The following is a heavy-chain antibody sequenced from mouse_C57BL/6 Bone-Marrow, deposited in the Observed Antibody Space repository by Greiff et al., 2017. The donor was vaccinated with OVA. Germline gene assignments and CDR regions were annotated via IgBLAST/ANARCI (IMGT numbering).Heavy chain of an antibody. Sequence: EVMLVESGGGLVKPGGSLKLSCAASGLTFSDYGMHWVRQAPEKGLEWVAYISSGSSTIYYADTVKGRFTISRDNAKNTLFLQMTSLRSEDTAMYYCAMIYYDYEGGFDYWGQGTTLTVSS. CDR2: ISSGSSTI. V-gene: IGHV5-17*01. D-gene: IGHD2-4*01. J-gene: IGHJ2*01. CDR3: AMIYYDYEGGFDY. CDR1: GLTFSDYG.